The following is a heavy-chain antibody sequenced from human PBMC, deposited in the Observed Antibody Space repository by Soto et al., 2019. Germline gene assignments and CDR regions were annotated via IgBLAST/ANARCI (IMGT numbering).Heavy chain of an antibody. D-gene: IGHD6-19*01. CDR2: IKSDGSGT. CDR1: GFTFSSYW. CDR3: ARPSSGWENWFDP. Sequence: GGSLRLSCEASGFTFSSYWMHWVRQAPGKGLVWVSRIKSDGSGTYYADSVEGRFTISRDNAQNTLYLQMNSLRDDDTAVYYCARPSSGWENWFDPWGQGTLVTVSS. J-gene: IGHJ5*02. V-gene: IGHV3-74*01.